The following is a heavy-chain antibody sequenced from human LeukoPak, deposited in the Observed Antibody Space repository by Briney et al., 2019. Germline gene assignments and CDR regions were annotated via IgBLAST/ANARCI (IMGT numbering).Heavy chain of an antibody. CDR1: GFTFSSYG. D-gene: IGHD5-12*01. Sequence: PGGSLRLSCAASGFTFSSYGMHWVRQAPGKGLEWVTFIQDDGSNKYYADSVEGRFTISRDKSKNTLYLHMNSLRAEDTAVYYYAKDHPPGIVAIGIFDYWGQGTLVTVSS. V-gene: IGHV3-30*02. CDR2: IQDDGSNK. J-gene: IGHJ4*02. CDR3: AKDHPPGIVAIGIFDY.